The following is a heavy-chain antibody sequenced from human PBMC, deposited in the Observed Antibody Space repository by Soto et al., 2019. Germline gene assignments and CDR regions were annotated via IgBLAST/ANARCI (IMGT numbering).Heavy chain of an antibody. CDR2: IYSGGST. CDR1: GFTVSSNY. CDR3: ARDSRGYYYYGMDV. V-gene: IGHV3-53*01. J-gene: IGHJ6*02. Sequence: GGSLRLSYAASGFTVSSNYMSWVRQAPGKGLEWVSVIYSGGSTYYADSVKGRFTISRDNSKNTLYLQMNSLRAEDTAVYYCARDSRGYYYYGMDVWGQGTTVTVSS.